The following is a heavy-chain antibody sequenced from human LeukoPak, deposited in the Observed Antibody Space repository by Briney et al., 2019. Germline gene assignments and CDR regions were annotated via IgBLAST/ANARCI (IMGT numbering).Heavy chain of an antibody. CDR2: LSAYSGNT. CDR1: GYTFTSYG. J-gene: IGHJ4*02. CDR3: ARGPSHYDVWSGYYTDYLFYFDY. Sequence: ASVKVSCKASGYTFTSYGIRWVRQPPGQGLVGVGWLSAYSGNTNYAQKREGRVTMTTDTSTSTAYMELRSLRSDDTAVYYCARGPSHYDVWSGYYTDYLFYFDYWGQGTLVTVSS. V-gene: IGHV1-18*01. D-gene: IGHD3-3*01.